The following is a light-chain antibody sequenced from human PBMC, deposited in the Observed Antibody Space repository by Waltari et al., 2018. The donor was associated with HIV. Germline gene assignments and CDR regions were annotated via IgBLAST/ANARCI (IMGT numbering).Light chain of an antibody. V-gene: IGKV1-39*01. J-gene: IGKJ5*01. Sequence: DIQMTQPPSSLSASVGDRVTITCRASQSISSYLNWYQQKPGKAPKLLIYAASSLQSGVPSRFSGSGSGTDFTLTISSLQPEDFATYYCQQSYSTPRITFGQGTRLEIE. CDR3: QQSYSTPRIT. CDR1: QSISSY. CDR2: AAS.